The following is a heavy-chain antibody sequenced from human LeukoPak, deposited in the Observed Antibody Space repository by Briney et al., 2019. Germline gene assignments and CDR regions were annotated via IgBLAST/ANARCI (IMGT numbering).Heavy chain of an antibody. Sequence: SETLSLTCTVSGGSISSSSYYWGWIRQPPGKGLEWIGSIYYSGSTYYNPSLKSRVTISVDTSKNQFSLKLSSVTAADTAVYHCARMDIVATDWGQGTLVTVSS. CDR2: IYYSGST. CDR3: ARMDIVATD. D-gene: IGHD5-12*01. J-gene: IGHJ4*02. CDR1: GGSISSSSYY. V-gene: IGHV4-39*07.